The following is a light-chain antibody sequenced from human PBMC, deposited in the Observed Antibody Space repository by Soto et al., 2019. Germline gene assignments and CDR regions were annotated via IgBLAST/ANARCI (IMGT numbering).Light chain of an antibody. CDR2: ENS. CDR3: ETWDSSLTHVV. V-gene: IGLV1-51*01. J-gene: IGLJ2*01. CDR1: SPNIGRNY. Sequence: QSVLTQPPSVSAAPGQRVTISCSGGSPNIGRNYVSWYQQFPGTAPKLLIYENSQRPSGIPDRFSGSKSGASATLGITGLQTGDEADYYCETWDSSLTHVVFGGGTKLTVL.